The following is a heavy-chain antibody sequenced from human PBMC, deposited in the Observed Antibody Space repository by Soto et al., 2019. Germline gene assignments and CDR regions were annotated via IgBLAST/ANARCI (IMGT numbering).Heavy chain of an antibody. J-gene: IGHJ6*02. D-gene: IGHD3-10*01. V-gene: IGHV3-21*02. CDR3: TRDRVKIRGGYYHYYGMDV. CDR1: EFTFSVYS. CDR2: ISSGSSYI. Sequence: DVQLEESGGGLVKPGGSLRLSGVASEFTFSVYSMNWVRQAPGKGLEWVSSISSGSSYIYYADSVKGRFTISRDNDKRSLFLHMNSLRVDDTAVYYCTRDRVKIRGGYYHYYGMDVWGQGTTVTVSS.